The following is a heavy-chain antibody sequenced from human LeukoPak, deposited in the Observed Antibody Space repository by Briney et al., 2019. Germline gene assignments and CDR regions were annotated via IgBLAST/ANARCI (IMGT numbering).Heavy chain of an antibody. V-gene: IGHV3-53*01. J-gene: IGHJ4*02. D-gene: IGHD1-14*01. CDR2: LYSDGNT. CDR1: GFTVITND. Sequence: GGSLRLSCAASGFTVITNDMTWVRQAPGKGLEWVSVLYSDGNTKYADSVQGRFTISRDNSKNTLYLEMNSLSPDDTAVHYCARGVEPLAANTLAYWGQGTLVTVSS. CDR3: ARGVEPLAANTLAY.